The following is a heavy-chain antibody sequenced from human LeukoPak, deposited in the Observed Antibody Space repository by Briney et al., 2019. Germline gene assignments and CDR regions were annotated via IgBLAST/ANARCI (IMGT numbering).Heavy chain of an antibody. D-gene: IGHD3-10*01. CDR2: INEDGSST. CDR1: GYTYSRYW. CDR3: TTDTFGARDS. Sequence: PGGSLRLSCAACGYTYSRYWMHWVRQGPGKGLVWVSRINEDGSSTSYAESVRGRFTISRDNAKNTLYLQMNSLRAEDAAVYYCTTDTFGARDSWGQGTLVTVSS. J-gene: IGHJ4*02. V-gene: IGHV3-74*01.